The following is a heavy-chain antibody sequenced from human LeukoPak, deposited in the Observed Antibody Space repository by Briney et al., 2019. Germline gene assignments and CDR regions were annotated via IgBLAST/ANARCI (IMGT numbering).Heavy chain of an antibody. CDR1: GFTVSSNY. Sequence: GGSLRLSCAASGFTVSSNYMNWVRQAPGKGLEWVSAFSGGGDSFYADSVKGRFTISRDTSKKILYLQMSGLRAEDTAVYYCGKEVERHFDLKYWGQGTLVTVSS. J-gene: IGHJ4*02. CDR2: FSGGGDS. V-gene: IGHV3-53*01. CDR3: GKEVERHFDLKY.